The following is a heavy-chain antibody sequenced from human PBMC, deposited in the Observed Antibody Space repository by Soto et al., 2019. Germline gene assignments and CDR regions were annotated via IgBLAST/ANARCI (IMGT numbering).Heavy chain of an antibody. CDR1: GFTFSSYG. CDR2: ISYDGSNK. J-gene: IGHJ4*02. CDR3: AKDHAVTIFGFDY. D-gene: IGHD4-4*01. Sequence: QVQLVESGGGVVQPGRSLRLSCAASGFTFSSYGMHWVRQAPGKGLEWVAVISYDGSNKYYADSVKGRFTISRDNSKNTLYLQMNSLRAEDTAVYYCAKDHAVTIFGFDYWGQGTLVTVSS. V-gene: IGHV3-30*18.